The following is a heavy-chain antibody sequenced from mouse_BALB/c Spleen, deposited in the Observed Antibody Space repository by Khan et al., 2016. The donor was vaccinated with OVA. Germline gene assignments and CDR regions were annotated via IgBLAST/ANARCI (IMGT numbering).Heavy chain of an antibody. CDR3: AREKYYSRGCYALDY. Sequence: DLVKPGTSVKLSCKSSGYTFTSYWINWMKQRPGQGLEWIGRIGPDSSDSNFNEMFKGKASLTVDTSSSTAYIQLSSLSSEDSAVYVCAREKYYSRGCYALDYWGQGSSVTVSA. D-gene: IGHD2-5*01. V-gene: IGHV1S41*01. CDR2: IGPDSSDS. J-gene: IGHJ4*01. CDR1: GYTFTSYW.